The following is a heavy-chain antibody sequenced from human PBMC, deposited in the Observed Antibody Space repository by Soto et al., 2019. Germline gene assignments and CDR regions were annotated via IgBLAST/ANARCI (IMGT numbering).Heavy chain of an antibody. V-gene: IGHV3-53*02. Sequence: EVQLVETGGGLIQPGGSLRLSCAASGFTVSSNYMSWVRQAPGKGLEWVSVIYSGGSTYYADSVKGRFTISRDNSKNTLYLQMNSRRAEATAVYYCARDSGICSGGSCYYYYGMDVWGQGTTVTVSS. D-gene: IGHD2-15*01. CDR3: ARDSGICSGGSCYYYYGMDV. J-gene: IGHJ6*02. CDR1: GFTVSSNY. CDR2: IYSGGST.